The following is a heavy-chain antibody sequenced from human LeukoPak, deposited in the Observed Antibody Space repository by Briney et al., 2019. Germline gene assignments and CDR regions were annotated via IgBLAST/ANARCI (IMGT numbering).Heavy chain of an antibody. CDR1: GFTFSSYS. J-gene: IGHJ4*02. CDR3: AIIVVVTAKGGIDY. V-gene: IGHV3-21*01. CDR2: ISSSSSYI. D-gene: IGHD2-21*02. Sequence: GGSLRLSCAASGFTFSSYSMNWVRQAPGKGLEWVSSISSSSSYIYYADSVKGRFTISRDNAKNSLYLQMNSLRAEDTAVYYCAIIVVVTAKGGIDYWGQGTLVTLSS.